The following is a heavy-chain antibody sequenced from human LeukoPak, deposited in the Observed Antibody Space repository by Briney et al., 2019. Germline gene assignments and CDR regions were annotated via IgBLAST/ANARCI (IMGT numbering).Heavy chain of an antibody. D-gene: IGHD6-19*01. CDR1: GYTFTSYG. V-gene: IGHV1-18*01. J-gene: IGHJ4*02. CDR2: IRSDNGKT. CDR3: ARDYSSGWYSVDY. Sequence: ASVKVSCKASGYTFTSYGISWVRQAPGQGLEWMGWIRSDNGKTNYAQKLQGRVTLTTDTTTSTAYMELRSLRSDDTAIYYCARDYSSGWYSVDYWGQGTLITVSS.